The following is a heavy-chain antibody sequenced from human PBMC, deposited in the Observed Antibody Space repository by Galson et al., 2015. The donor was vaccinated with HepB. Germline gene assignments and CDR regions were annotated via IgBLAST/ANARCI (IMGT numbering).Heavy chain of an antibody. CDR3: AKDYYDILTGYYNLGDY. Sequence: SLRLSCAASGFTFSSYAMSWVRQAPGKGLEWVSAISGSGGSTYYADSVKGRFTISRDNSKNTLYLQMNSLRAEDTAVYYCAKDYYDILTGYYNLGDYWGQGTLVTVSS. V-gene: IGHV3-23*01. CDR1: GFTFSSYA. J-gene: IGHJ4*02. CDR2: ISGSGGST. D-gene: IGHD3-9*01.